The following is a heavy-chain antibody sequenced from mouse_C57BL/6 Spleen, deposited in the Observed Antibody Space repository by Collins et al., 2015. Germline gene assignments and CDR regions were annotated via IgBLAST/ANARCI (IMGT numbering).Heavy chain of an antibody. J-gene: IGHJ1*03. Sequence: QIQLAQSGPELKKPGETVKISCKASGYTFTTYGMSWVKQAPGKGLKWMGWINTYSGVPTYADDFKGRFAFSLQTSASTAYLQINNLKNEDTATYFCARSRHYYGSSYDWYFDVWGTGTTVTVSS. D-gene: IGHD1-1*01. CDR1: GYTFTTYG. V-gene: IGHV9-3*01. CDR3: ARSRHYYGSSYDWYFDV. CDR2: INTYSGVP.